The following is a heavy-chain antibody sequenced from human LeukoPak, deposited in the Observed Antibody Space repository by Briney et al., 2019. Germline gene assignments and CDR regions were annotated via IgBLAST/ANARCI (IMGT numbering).Heavy chain of an antibody. D-gene: IGHD4-17*01. CDR2: VEHDGSRT. Sequence: GGSLRLSCAASGFTFTSYWMHWVRQPPGKGLVWVSRVEHDGSRTAYADSVTGRFTISRDNAWNMVYLQMNSLRAEDTAVYYCATDLGWGQGTLVTVSS. CDR3: ATDLG. J-gene: IGHJ4*02. V-gene: IGHV3-74*01. CDR1: GFTFTSYW.